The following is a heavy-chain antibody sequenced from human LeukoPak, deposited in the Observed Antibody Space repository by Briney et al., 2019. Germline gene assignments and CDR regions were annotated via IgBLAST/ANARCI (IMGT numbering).Heavy chain of an antibody. Sequence: GGSLRLSCAASGLPFSTYGMSWVRQSPGKGLEWVSAISGSATGHITNYADSVKGRFTISRDNDKNTLYLQMNSLRVEDTAVYYCAKNGGSQCYSHLDSWGQGTLVTVSS. CDR1: GLPFSTYG. D-gene: IGHD2-15*01. V-gene: IGHV3-23*01. CDR2: ISGSATGHIT. CDR3: AKNGGSQCYSHLDS. J-gene: IGHJ4*02.